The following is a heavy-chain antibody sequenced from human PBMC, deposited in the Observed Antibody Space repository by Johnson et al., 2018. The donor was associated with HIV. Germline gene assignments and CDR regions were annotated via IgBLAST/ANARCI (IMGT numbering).Heavy chain of an antibody. CDR1: GFTISTYG. CDR2: MYYDGSNK. D-gene: IGHD6-6*01. V-gene: IGHV3-30*19. CDR3: AREASIAARFALDI. Sequence: VQLLESGGGVVQPGRSLRLSCVVSGFTISTYGMHWVRQAPGKGLEWVAVMYYDGSNKYYADSVKGRFTISRDNSKNTLYLQINSLRAEDTAVYYCAREASIAARFALDIWGQGTMVTVSS. J-gene: IGHJ3*02.